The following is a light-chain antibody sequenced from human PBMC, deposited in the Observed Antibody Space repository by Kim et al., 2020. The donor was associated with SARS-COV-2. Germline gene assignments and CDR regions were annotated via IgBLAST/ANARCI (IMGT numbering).Light chain of an antibody. CDR1: QSISRH. CDR3: QQSYSSPPT. V-gene: IGKV1-39*01. J-gene: IGKJ1*01. Sequence: ASIGDRVTITCRASQSISRHFNWYQKRPGEAPKLLIYGASNLQSGVPARFSGSGSGTDFTLTISSLQPEDFATYYCQQSYSSPPTFGQGTKVDIK. CDR2: GAS.